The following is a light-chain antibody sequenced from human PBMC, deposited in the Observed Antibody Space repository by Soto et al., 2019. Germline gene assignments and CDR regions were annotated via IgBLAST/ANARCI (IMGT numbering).Light chain of an antibody. CDR2: SAS. CDR3: QQYHNWPIT. V-gene: IGKV3-15*01. J-gene: IGKJ5*01. CDR1: QSISYN. Sequence: EIVMTQSPATLSVSPGERATLSCRASQSISYNLAWYQQKPGQAPRVLIYSASTRATGIPARFSGSGSGTEFTLTISSLQSEDFAVYYCQQYHNWPITFGQGTRLEIK.